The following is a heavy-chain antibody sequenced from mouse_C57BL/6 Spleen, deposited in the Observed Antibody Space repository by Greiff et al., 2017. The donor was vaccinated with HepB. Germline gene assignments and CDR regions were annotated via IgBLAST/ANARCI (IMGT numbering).Heavy chain of an antibody. CDR2: ISGGGGNT. CDR1: GFTFSSYT. J-gene: IGHJ4*01. CDR3: ARQVSYAMDY. V-gene: IGHV5-9*01. D-gene: IGHD6-2*01. Sequence: EVQGVESGGGLVKPGGSLKLSCAASGFTFSSYTMSWVRQTPEKRLEWVATISGGGGNTYYPDSVKGRFTISRDNAKNTLYLQMSSLRSEDTALYYCARQVSYAMDYWSQGTSVTVSS.